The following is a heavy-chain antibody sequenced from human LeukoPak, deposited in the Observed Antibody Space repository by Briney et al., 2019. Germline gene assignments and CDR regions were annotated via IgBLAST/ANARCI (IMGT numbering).Heavy chain of an antibody. J-gene: IGHJ4*02. Sequence: GGSLRLSCAASGFSFSSYVMSWVRQAPGKGLEWVSGISGSGGSTYYADSVKGRFTISRDNSKNTLYLQMNSLRAEDTAVYYCAKGERITGTTSTDYWGQGTLVTVSS. V-gene: IGHV3-23*01. CDR1: GFSFSSYV. CDR2: ISGSGGST. CDR3: AKGERITGTTSTDY. D-gene: IGHD1-20*01.